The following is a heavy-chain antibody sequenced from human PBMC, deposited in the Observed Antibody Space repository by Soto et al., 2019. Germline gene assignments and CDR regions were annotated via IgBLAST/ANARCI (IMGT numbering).Heavy chain of an antibody. CDR2: IITIFNTA. CDR3: ARSSWINGVCYSLSPGLDV. CDR1: GGTFSSDA. V-gene: IGHV1-69*01. Sequence: QVQLVQSGAEVKKPGSSVKVSCKASGGTFSSDAISWVRQAPGHGLEWMGGIITIFNTANYAQMFHGRVTITAAEATSTAYMELSSLRSEDTAVYYCARSSWINGVCYSLSPGLDVWGPGTTVTVSS. D-gene: IGHD2-8*01. J-gene: IGHJ6*02.